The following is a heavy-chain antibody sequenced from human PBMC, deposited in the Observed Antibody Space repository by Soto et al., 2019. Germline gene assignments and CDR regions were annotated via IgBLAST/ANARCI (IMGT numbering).Heavy chain of an antibody. Sequence: GGSLRLFCEVSGFTVNNYAFHWVRQAPGTGLEWLAVISFDGSNKFYADSVKGRFTISRDNSKNTVFLQMTSLRPDDRAVYYCARERVLMLEVVTPYLDFWGPGTLVTVSS. V-gene: IGHV3-30-3*01. J-gene: IGHJ4*02. CDR3: ARERVLMLEVVTPYLDF. CDR1: GFTVNNYA. D-gene: IGHD3-16*01. CDR2: ISFDGSNK.